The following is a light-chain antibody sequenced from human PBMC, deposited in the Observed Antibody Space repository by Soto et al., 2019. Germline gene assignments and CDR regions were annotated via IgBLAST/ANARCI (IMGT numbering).Light chain of an antibody. J-gene: IGKJ3*01. Sequence: ETVLTQSPATLSLSPGERATLSCRASQNIDNYLARYQQKPGQPPRLLIYDASNRATGVPARFSGSGSGTDFTLTISSLEPEDSAVYYCQQRTNWPRFTFGPGTKVEFK. V-gene: IGKV3-11*01. CDR2: DAS. CDR3: QQRTNWPRFT. CDR1: QNIDNY.